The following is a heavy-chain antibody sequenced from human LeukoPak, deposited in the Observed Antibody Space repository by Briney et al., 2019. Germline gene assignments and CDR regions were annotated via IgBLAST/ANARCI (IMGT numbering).Heavy chain of an antibody. CDR1: GGSKSGSSYF. V-gene: IGHV4-39*01. J-gene: IGHJ4*02. CDR2: IYYSGNT. CDR3: ARLKEGIAY. Sequence: SETLSLTCAVSGGSKSGSSYFWGWIRQPPGKGLEWIGSIYYSGNTYYNPSLKSRVTISVDTSKNQFSLKLSSVTAADTAVYYCARLKEGIAYWGQGTLVTVSS. D-gene: IGHD3-10*01.